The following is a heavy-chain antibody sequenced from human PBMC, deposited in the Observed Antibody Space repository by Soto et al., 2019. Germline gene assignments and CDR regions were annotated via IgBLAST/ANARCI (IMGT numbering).Heavy chain of an antibody. Sequence: VKVSCKASGYTFTSYGISWVRQAPGQGLEWMGWISAYNGNTNYAQKLQGRVTMTTDTSTSTAYMELRSLRSDDTAVYYCAREGGELPYYYYGMDVWGQGTAVTVSS. CDR2: ISAYNGNT. CDR1: GYTFTSYG. CDR3: AREGGELPYYYYGMDV. D-gene: IGHD3-10*01. V-gene: IGHV1-18*01. J-gene: IGHJ6*02.